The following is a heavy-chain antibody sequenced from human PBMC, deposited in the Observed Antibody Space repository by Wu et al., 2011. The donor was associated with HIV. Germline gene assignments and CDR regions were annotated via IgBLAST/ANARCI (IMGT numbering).Heavy chain of an antibody. CDR2: INPSGGRT. CDR3: ARGSVNWALFDY. V-gene: IGHV1-46*01. J-gene: IGHJ4*02. CDR1: GYTFISYY. D-gene: IGHD7-27*01. Sequence: QVQLVQSGAEVKKPGASVKVSCKASGYTFISYYMHWVRQAPGQGLEWMGIINPSGGRTTYAQKFQGRVTLTRDTSTSTVYMEMRSLRSEDTAVYYCARGSVNWALFDYWGQGTLVTVSS.